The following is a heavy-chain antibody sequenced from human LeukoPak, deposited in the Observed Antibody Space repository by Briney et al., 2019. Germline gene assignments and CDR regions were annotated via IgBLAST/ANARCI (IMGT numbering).Heavy chain of an antibody. J-gene: IGHJ3*02. CDR1: GFTFSSYS. CDR3: ARVLPDFWSGYYTVDAFDI. CDR2: ISSRSSYI. D-gene: IGHD3-3*01. Sequence: GGSLRLSCAASGFTFSSYSMNWVRQAPGKGLEWVSSISSRSSYIYYADSVKGRFTISRDNAKNSLYLQMNSLRAEDTAVYYCARVLPDFWSGYYTVDAFDIWGQGTMVTVSS. V-gene: IGHV3-21*01.